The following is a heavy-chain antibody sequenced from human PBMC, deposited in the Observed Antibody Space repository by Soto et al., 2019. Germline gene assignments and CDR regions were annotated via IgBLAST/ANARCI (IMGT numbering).Heavy chain of an antibody. CDR1: GGSISSYY. J-gene: IGHJ4*02. CDR2: IYYSGST. V-gene: IGHV4-59*08. CDR3: ARHVSKWFGEYHSFDY. Sequence: SETLSLTCSVSGGSISSYYWSWIRQPPGKGLEWIGYIYYSGSTNYNPSLKSRVTISVDTSKNQFSLKLSSVTAADTAVYYCARHVSKWFGEYHSFDYWGQGTLVTVSS. D-gene: IGHD3-10*01.